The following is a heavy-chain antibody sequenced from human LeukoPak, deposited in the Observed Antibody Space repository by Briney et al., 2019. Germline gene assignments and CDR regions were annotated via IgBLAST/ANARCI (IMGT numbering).Heavy chain of an antibody. V-gene: IGHV3-74*01. CDR2: INSDGSTT. Sequence: GGSLRLSCAASGFTFSTYWMHWVRQAPGEELVWVSRINSDGSTTTYADSVKGRFTISRDNAKNTLYLQMNSLRGEDTAAYYCARAPYCGSDCYSRYFDLWGRGTLVTVSS. J-gene: IGHJ2*01. D-gene: IGHD2-21*02. CDR3: ARAPYCGSDCYSRYFDL. CDR1: GFTFSTYW.